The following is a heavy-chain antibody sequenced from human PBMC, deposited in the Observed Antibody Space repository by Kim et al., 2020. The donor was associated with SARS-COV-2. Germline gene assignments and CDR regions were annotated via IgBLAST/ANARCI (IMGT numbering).Heavy chain of an antibody. CDR3: ARGGGMATGEGYFDV. CDR2: IIPIFGTA. V-gene: IGHV1-69*13. Sequence: SVKVSCKASGGTFSSYAISWVRQAPGQGLEWMGGIIPIFGTANYAQKFQGRVTITADESTSTAYVELSSLESEDTAVYYCARGGGMATGEGYFDVWGRGALVTVSS. D-gene: IGHD5-12*01. CDR1: GGTFSSYA. J-gene: IGHJ2*01.